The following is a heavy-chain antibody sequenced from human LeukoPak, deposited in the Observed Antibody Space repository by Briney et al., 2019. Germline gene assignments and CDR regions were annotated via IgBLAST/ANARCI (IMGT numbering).Heavy chain of an antibody. J-gene: IGHJ6*02. CDR1: GGSISSSSYY. D-gene: IGHD6-19*01. V-gene: IGHV4-39*07. CDR3: ARGYIAVAGRTGYGMDV. Sequence: PSETLSLTCTVSGGSISSSSYYWGWIRQPPGKGLEWIGSIYYSGSTYYNPSLKSRVTISVDTSKNQFSLKLSSVTAADTAVYYCARGYIAVAGRTGYGMDVWGQGTTVTVSS. CDR2: IYYSGST.